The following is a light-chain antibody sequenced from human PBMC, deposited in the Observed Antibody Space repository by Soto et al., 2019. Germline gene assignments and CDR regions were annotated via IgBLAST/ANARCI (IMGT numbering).Light chain of an antibody. CDR1: SSNIGAGYD. CDR3: QSYDSSLSGWV. J-gene: IGLJ3*02. V-gene: IGLV1-40*01. Sequence: QPVLTQPPSVSGAPGQRVTISCTGSSSNIGAGYDVNWYQQLPGTAPKLLIYGNSNRPSGVPDRFSGSKSGTSASLAITGLQAEDEAEYYCQSYDSSLSGWVFGGGTKLTVL. CDR2: GNS.